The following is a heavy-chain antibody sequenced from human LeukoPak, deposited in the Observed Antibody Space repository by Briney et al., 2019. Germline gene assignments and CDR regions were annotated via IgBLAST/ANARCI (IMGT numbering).Heavy chain of an antibody. Sequence: GGPLRLSCAASGFTFTSYSVNWVRQAPGKGLEWLSYISASSATRYYADSVKGRFTISRDNGKNSLYLQMNSLRDEDTAVYFCARGWGYISSWYYFDRWGQGTRVTVSS. D-gene: IGHD6-13*01. J-gene: IGHJ4*02. CDR3: ARGWGYISSWYYFDR. CDR1: GFTFTSYS. CDR2: ISASSATR. V-gene: IGHV3-48*02.